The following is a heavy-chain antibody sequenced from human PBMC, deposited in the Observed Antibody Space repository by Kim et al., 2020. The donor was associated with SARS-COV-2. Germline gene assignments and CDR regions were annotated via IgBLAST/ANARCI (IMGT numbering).Heavy chain of an antibody. CDR3: RADTLNKCLPKSGLDV. J-gene: IGHJ6*01. CDR2: INYSGTT. Sequence: SETLSLTCTVSGGPISTSRNYWVWIRQPPGKGLEWIGNINYSGTTHYHPSLESRITMTVDTSKNQFSLKLSSGTAADTADYSARADTLNKCLPKSGLDV. CDR1: GGPISTSRNY. V-gene: IGHV4-39*07.